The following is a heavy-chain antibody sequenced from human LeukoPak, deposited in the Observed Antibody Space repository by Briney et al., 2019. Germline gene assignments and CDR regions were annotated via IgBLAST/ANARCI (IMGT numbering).Heavy chain of an antibody. V-gene: IGHV3-30*01. CDR1: GFIFSDCA. CDR3: ARPNDYGDYRYLDL. Sequence: ESGGSLRLSCAASGFIFSDCAMHWVRQAPGKGLEWVTVISYDGNDKFYADSVKGRFTISRDNSRNRVYLQMNSLRPDDTAVYYCARPNDYGDYRYLDLWGRGTLVNV. D-gene: IGHD4-17*01. J-gene: IGHJ2*01. CDR2: ISYDGNDK.